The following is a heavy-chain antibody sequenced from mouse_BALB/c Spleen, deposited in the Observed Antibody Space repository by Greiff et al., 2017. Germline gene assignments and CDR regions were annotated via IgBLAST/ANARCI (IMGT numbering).Heavy chain of an antibody. CDR1: GFTFSDYY. CDR2: ISDGGSYT. D-gene: IGHD2-1*01. CDR3: ARGYYGNPYYAMDY. Sequence: EVQGVESGGGLVKPGGSLKLSCAASGFTFSDYYMYWVRQTPEKRLEWVATISDGGSYTYYPDSVKGRFTISRDNAKNNLYLQMSSLKSEDTAMYYGARGYYGNPYYAMDYWGQGTSVTVSS. J-gene: IGHJ4*01. V-gene: IGHV5-4*02.